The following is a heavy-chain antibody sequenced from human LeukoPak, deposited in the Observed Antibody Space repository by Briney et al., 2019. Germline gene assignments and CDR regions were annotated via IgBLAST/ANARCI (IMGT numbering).Heavy chain of an antibody. J-gene: IGHJ4*02. V-gene: IGHV3-23*01. D-gene: IGHD6-13*01. CDR1: GFTFSSYA. CDR3: AKSAAVGFDYFDY. CDR2: ISASGAST. Sequence: GGSLRLSCVASGFTFSSYAMTWVRQAPGNGLEWVSAISASGASTYYADSVKGRFTISRDNSKNTLYLQMNSLRAEDTAVYYCAKSAAVGFDYFDYWGQGTLITVSS.